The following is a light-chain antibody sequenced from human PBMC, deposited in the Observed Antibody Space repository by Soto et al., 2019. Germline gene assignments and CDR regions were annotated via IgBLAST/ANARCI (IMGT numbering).Light chain of an antibody. CDR2: WAS. J-gene: IGKJ1*01. V-gene: IGKV4-1*01. Sequence: DIVMTQSPDSLAVSLGERATINCKSSQSVLYNSNNKNYLAWYQQKPGQPPKLLIYWASTRESGVPDRFSGSGSGTDFTFTISSLQAEDVAVYYCQQYYSTPQTFGQGTKVEIK. CDR3: QQYYSTPQT. CDR1: QSVLYNSNNKNY.